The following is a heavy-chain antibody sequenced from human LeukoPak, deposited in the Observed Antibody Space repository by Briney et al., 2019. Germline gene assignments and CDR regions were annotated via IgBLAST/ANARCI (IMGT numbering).Heavy chain of an antibody. CDR1: GGSISSYY. V-gene: IGHV4-59*01. D-gene: IGHD3-10*01. Sequence: SETLSLTCTVSGGSISSYYWSWIRQPPGKGLEWIGYIYYSGSTNYNPSLKSRVTISVDTSKNQFSLKLSSVTAAATAVYYCARGGTMVPIDYWGQGTLVTVSS. CDR3: ARGGTMVPIDY. J-gene: IGHJ4*02. CDR2: IYYSGST.